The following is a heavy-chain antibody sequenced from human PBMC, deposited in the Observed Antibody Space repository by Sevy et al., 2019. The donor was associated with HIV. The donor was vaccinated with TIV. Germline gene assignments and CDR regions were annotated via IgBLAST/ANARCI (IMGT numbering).Heavy chain of an antibody. CDR3: ARDLPHLLPWELSRGSDF. D-gene: IGHD3-16*01. CDR1: GFTFSNYA. J-gene: IGHJ4*02. CDR2: ISHDEIHK. V-gene: IGHV3-30*04. Sequence: GGSLRLSCTAYGFTFSNYAVHWVRQAPGKGLEWVAIISHDEIHKDFADSVRGRFSISGDTSKNTIYLHMNSLRPEDTAVYYCARDLPHLLPWELSRGSDFWGQGTLVTVSS.